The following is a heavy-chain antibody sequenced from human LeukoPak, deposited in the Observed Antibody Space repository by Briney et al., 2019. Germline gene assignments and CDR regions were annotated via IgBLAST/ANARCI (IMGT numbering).Heavy chain of an antibody. CDR1: GYTFTSYY. D-gene: IGHD3-22*01. CDR3: ARSVDSSGYLKDRYFDY. CDR2: INPSGGST. V-gene: IGHV1-46*01. J-gene: IGHJ4*02. Sequence: ASVKVSCKASGYTFTSYYMHWVRQAPGQGLEWMGIINPSGGSTSYAQKFQGRVTMTRDTSTSTVYMELSSLRSEDTAVYYCARSVDSSGYLKDRYFDYWGQGTLVTVSS.